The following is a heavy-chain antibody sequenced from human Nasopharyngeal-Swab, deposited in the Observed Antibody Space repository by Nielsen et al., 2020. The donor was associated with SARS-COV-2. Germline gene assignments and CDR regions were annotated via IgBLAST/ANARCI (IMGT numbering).Heavy chain of an antibody. Sequence: SVQVSCKASGGTISSYDIRWVRQAPGQGLEWRGRTIPIIGIANYEQKFQGRVTITADKPTSTAYTELSSLRSEDTAVYYCAREGGAYDYVWGSYRYTGEDTLFDYWGQGTLVTVS. CDR2: TIPIIGIA. J-gene: IGHJ4*02. V-gene: IGHV1-69*04. D-gene: IGHD3-16*02. CDR1: GGTISSYD. CDR3: AREGGAYDYVWGSYRYTGEDTLFDY.